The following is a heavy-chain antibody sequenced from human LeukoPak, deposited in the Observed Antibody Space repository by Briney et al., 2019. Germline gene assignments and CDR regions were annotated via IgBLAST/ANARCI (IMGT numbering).Heavy chain of an antibody. CDR3: ARLPGYCGGDCYSDY. CDR1: GGSISNYY. V-gene: IGHV4-59*08. D-gene: IGHD2-21*02. CDR2: IYYSGST. Sequence: SETLSLTCTVSGGSISNYYWSWIRQPPGKGLEWIGYIYYSGSTNYNPSLKSRVTISVDTSKNQFSLKLSSVTAADTAVYYCARLPGYCGGDCYSDYWGQGTLVTVSS. J-gene: IGHJ4*02.